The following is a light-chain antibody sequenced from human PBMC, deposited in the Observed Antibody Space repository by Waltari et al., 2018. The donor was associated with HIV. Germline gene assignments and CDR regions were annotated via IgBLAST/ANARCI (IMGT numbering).Light chain of an antibody. V-gene: IGLV6-57*01. Sequence: FMLTQPHSVSESPGKAVTISCTRSSGSVVSNHCQGYQQRPGSSPTTVIYDDNQRPSGVPDRFFGSIDRSSNSASLTISGLKTEDEADYYCQSYDGNNWVFGGGTKLTVL. J-gene: IGLJ3*02. CDR3: QSYDGNNWV. CDR2: DDN. CDR1: SGSVVSNH.